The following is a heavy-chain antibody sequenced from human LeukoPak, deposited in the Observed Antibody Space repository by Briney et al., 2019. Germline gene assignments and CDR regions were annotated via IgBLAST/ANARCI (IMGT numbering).Heavy chain of an antibody. D-gene: IGHD2-15*01. J-gene: IGHJ4*02. CDR1: GFTFSSYA. V-gene: IGHV3-23*01. CDR3: AKTSLYCSGGSCSGFEYKYYFDY. Sequence: GGSLRLSCAASGFTFSSYAMSWVRQAPGKGLEWVSAISGSGGSTYYADSVKGRFTISRDNSKNTLYLQMNSLRAEDTAVYYCAKTSLYCSGGSCSGFEYKYYFDYWGQGTLVTVSS. CDR2: ISGSGGST.